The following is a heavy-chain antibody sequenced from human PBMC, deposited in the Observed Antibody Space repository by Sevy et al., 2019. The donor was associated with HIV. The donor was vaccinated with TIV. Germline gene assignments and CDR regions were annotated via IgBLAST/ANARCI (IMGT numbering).Heavy chain of an antibody. J-gene: IGHJ4*02. CDR1: GFTFSNAW. CDR2: IKSKTDGGTT. D-gene: IGHD3-22*01. Sequence: GGSLRLSCAASGFTFSNAWMSWVRQAPGKGLEWVGRIKSKTDGGTTDNAAPVKGRFTISRDDSKNTLYLQMNSLKTEDTAVYYCTTDKGRDYYDSSGPLGYWGQGTLVTVSS. CDR3: TTDKGRDYYDSSGPLGY. V-gene: IGHV3-15*01.